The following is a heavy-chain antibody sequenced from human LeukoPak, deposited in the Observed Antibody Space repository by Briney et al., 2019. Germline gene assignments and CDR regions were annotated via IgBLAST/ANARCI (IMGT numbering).Heavy chain of an antibody. D-gene: IGHD3-22*01. Sequence: GASVKVSCKASGYTFAAYYMYWVRQAPGQGLEWMGWIRPNSGVTNYTQKFQGRVTMTRDTSISTAYMELSRLRSDDTAVYYCARGNYYYDSSGYYAPGAFDIWGQGTMVTVSS. V-gene: IGHV1-2*02. CDR3: ARGNYYYDSSGYYAPGAFDI. CDR2: IRPNSGVT. CDR1: GYTFAAYY. J-gene: IGHJ3*02.